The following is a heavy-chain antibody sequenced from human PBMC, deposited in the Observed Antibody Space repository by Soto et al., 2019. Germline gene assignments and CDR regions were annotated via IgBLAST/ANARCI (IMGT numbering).Heavy chain of an antibody. D-gene: IGHD3-16*01. Sequence: GGSLRLSCADSGFTFSSYAMNWVRQAPGKGLEWVSAISGSGGSTYYADSVKGRFTISRDNSKNTLYLQMNSLRAADTAVYYCAKDITFSCRGLFDYWGQGPLVTVSS. CDR1: GFTFSSYA. J-gene: IGHJ4*02. CDR2: ISGSGGST. V-gene: IGHV3-23*01. CDR3: AKDITFSCRGLFDY.